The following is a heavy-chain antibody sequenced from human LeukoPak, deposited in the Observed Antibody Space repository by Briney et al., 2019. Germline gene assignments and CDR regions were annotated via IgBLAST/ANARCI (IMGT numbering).Heavy chain of an antibody. CDR2: INPSGGST. CDR1: GYTFTSYY. CDR3: ARDADHYDSGSAVDY. D-gene: IGHD3-10*01. V-gene: IGHV1-46*01. Sequence: ASVKVSCKASGYTFTSYYMHWVRQAPGQGLEWMGIINPSGGSTSYAQKFQGRVTMTRDTSTSTVYMELSSLRSEDTAVYYCARDADHYDSGSAVDYWGQGTLVTVSS. J-gene: IGHJ4*02.